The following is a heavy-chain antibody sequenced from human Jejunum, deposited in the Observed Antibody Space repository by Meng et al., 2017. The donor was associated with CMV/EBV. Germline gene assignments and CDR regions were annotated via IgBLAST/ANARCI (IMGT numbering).Heavy chain of an antibody. CDR1: FTFIHYE. Sequence: FTFIHYEMNWVRLAPGKGLEWLSYISVAGGTILYADSVKGRFTASRDNAKNSLYLQMNSLRAEDTAVYYCAREYSSSSGDCFDYWGQGTLVTVSS. J-gene: IGHJ4*02. CDR3: AREYSSSSGDCFDY. CDR2: ISVAGGTI. D-gene: IGHD6-6*01. V-gene: IGHV3-48*03.